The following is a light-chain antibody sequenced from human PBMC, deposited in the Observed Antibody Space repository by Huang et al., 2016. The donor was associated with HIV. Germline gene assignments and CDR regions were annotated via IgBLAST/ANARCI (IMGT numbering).Light chain of an antibody. V-gene: IGKV3-20*01. CDR2: ASS. Sequence: DIVLTQSPDTLSLSPGDRGALSCRASPTVTNDYLAWYPQKSGQAPRLLIYASSGRATGVPVRVGGSGSGAEFILTIDRLEPEDFAAYYCQQYSTSPWTFGPGTKLEVK. CDR3: QQYSTSPWT. CDR1: PTVTNDY. J-gene: IGKJ1*01.